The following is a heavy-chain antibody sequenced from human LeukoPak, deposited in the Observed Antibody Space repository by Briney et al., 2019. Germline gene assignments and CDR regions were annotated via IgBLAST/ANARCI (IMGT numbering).Heavy chain of an antibody. J-gene: IGHJ4*02. CDR2: INHSGST. CDR1: GGSFSGYY. D-gene: IGHD1-26*01. CDR3: ARGAPMATTPEFDY. V-gene: IGHV4-34*01. Sequence: PSETLSLTCAVYGGSFSGYYWSWIRQPPGKGLEWIGEINHSGSTNYNPSLKSRVTISVDTSKNQFSLKLSSVTAADTAVYYCARGAPMATTPEFDYWGQGTLVTVSS.